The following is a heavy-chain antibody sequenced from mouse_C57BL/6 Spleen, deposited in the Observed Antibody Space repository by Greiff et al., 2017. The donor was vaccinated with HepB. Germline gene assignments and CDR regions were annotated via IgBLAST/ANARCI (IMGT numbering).Heavy chain of an antibody. CDR1: GYSITSGYD. J-gene: IGHJ3*01. D-gene: IGHD1-1*01. V-gene: IGHV3-1*01. CDR2: ISYSGST. Sequence: EVQLKESGPGMVKPSQSLSLTCTVTGYSITSGYDWHWIRHFPGNKLEWMGYISYSGSTNYNPSLKSRISITHDTSKNHFFLKLNSVTTEDTATYYCAREGYGSSPWFAYWGQGTLVTVSA. CDR3: AREGYGSSPWFAY.